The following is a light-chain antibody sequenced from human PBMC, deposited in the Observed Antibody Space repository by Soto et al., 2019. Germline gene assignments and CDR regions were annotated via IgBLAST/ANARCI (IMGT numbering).Light chain of an antibody. CDR3: MQPLHTPPWT. CDR2: MVS. J-gene: IGKJ1*01. Sequence: DVVMTQSPLSLPVTPGEPASISCRSNQSLLHNNGYNYLDWYLQKPGQSPQLLIYMVSYRASGVLDRFSGSGSGTDFTLTISRVEAEDVGIYYCMQPLHTPPWTFGQGTKVDIK. V-gene: IGKV2-28*01. CDR1: QSLLHNNGYNY.